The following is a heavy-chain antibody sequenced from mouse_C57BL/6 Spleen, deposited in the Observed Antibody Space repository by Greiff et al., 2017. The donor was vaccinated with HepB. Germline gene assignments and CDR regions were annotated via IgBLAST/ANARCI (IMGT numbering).Heavy chain of an antibody. CDR2: IHPNSGST. CDR1: GYTFTSYW. Sequence: QVQLQQPGAELVKPGASVKLSCKASGYTFTSYWMHWVKQRPGQGLEWIGMIHPNSGSTNYHEKFKSKATLTVDKSSSTAYMQLSSLTSEDSAVYYCARWSDYEAYWGQGTLVTVSA. V-gene: IGHV1-64*01. J-gene: IGHJ3*01. CDR3: ARWSDYEAY. D-gene: IGHD2-4*01.